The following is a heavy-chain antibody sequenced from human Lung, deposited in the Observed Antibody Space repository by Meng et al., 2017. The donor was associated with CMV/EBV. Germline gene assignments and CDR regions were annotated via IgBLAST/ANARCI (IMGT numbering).Heavy chain of an antibody. CDR1: GFTVSSNS. CDR3: ARVLTAHHYYGMDV. V-gene: IGHV3-53*01. CDR2: IYSGGGT. Sequence: GESXKISXAASGFTVSSNSMNWVRQAPGKGLEWVSLIYSGGGTYYADSVKGRFTISRDNFKNTLYLQMNSLRAEDTAVYYCARVLTAHHYYGMDVWGQGTXVTVSS. D-gene: IGHD5-18*01. J-gene: IGHJ6*02.